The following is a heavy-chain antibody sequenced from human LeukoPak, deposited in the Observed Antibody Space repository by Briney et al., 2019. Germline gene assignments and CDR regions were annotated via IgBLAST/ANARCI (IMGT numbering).Heavy chain of an antibody. J-gene: IGHJ4*02. CDR2: INIAGSVT. Sequence: GGSLRLSCAASGFNFSNYWMHWVRQAPGKGLEWVSRINIAGSVTTYADSVKGRFTISRDNAKKTLYLQMNSLRAEDTAVYYCARGDLLDWGQGTLVTVSS. CDR1: GFNFSNYW. D-gene: IGHD2/OR15-2a*01. CDR3: ARGDLLD. V-gene: IGHV3-74*01.